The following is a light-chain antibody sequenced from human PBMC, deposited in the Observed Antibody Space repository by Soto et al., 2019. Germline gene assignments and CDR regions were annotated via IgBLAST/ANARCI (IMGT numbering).Light chain of an antibody. CDR3: LQYNGYYRT. V-gene: IGKV1-5*01. J-gene: IGKJ1*01. CDR2: DAS. CDR1: QGISRW. Sequence: IQMTQSQSSVSASVGDSVTLTCRASQGISRWLAWYQQRQGKAPNLLIFDASTLESGVPSRFSGSVYGTTFTLTISSLQSDDFATYYCLQYNGYYRTFGQGTKVDIK.